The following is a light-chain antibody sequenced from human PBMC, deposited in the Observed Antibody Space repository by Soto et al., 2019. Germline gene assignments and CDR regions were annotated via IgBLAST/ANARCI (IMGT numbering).Light chain of an antibody. J-gene: IGLJ3*02. V-gene: IGLV2-23*02. CDR2: EVN. CDR3: CSYVGSSILM. Sequence: QSALTQPASVSGSPGQSITISCSGTSSDVGSYNLVSWYQQLPGKAPKLIIYEVNERPSGISDRFSGSKSGNTASLTISGLLGEDEADYYCCSYVGSSILMFGGGTQLTVL. CDR1: SSDVGSYNL.